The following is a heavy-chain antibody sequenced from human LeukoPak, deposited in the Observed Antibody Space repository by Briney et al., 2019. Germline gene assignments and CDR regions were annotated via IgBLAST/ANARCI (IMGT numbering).Heavy chain of an antibody. CDR1: GGTFNSYA. J-gene: IGHJ4*02. D-gene: IGHD3-22*01. V-gene: IGHV1-69*13. Sequence: SVKVSCKTSGGTFNSYAISWVRQAPGQGLEWMGGITAIFRTTNYAQKFQGRVTITADESMSTIYMELSSLRSGDTAVYYCARHSGYHSTMYLDYWGQGTLVTVSS. CDR2: ITAIFRTT. CDR3: ARHSGYHSTMYLDY.